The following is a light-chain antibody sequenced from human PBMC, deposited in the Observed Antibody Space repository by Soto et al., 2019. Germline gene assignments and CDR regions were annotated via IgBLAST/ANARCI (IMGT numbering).Light chain of an antibody. CDR3: HQFATTRS. CDR1: QSLSSSF. CDR2: GAS. J-gene: IGKJ1*01. V-gene: IGKV3-20*01. Sequence: VMTQSPDTLSASPGERVSLSCRASQSLSSSFLAWYQQKPGQAPRLIIYGASSRAAGIPDRFSGSGSGTDFTLTISSLEPEDFAVYYCHQFATTRSFGQGTKVDIK.